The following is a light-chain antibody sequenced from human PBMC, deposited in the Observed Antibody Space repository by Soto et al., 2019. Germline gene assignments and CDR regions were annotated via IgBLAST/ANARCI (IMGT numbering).Light chain of an antibody. CDR3: QQTLIPPIT. V-gene: IGKV1-39*01. CDR1: QTISTY. CDR2: AAF. J-gene: IGKJ5*01. Sequence: DIQMTQSPSSLSASVGDRVTITCRASQTISTYLNWYQKKPEKAPKLLIYAAFSLQSGVPSRFSGSGSGTDFTLTIRTLQTEDFPQYSCQQTLIPPITLGQGTRLE.